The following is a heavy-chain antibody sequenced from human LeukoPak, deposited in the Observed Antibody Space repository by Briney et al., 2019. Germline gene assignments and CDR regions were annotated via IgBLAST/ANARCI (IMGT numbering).Heavy chain of an antibody. CDR3: AKANDYVWGSYRYDFFDY. V-gene: IGHV4-39*07. CDR2: IYYSGST. D-gene: IGHD3-16*02. J-gene: IGHJ4*02. Sequence: SETLSLTCTVSGGSISSSSYYWGWIRQPPGKGLEWIGSIYYSGSTYYNPSLKSRVTISVDTSKNQFSLKLSSVTAAHTAVYYCAKANDYVWGSYRYDFFDYWGQRTLVTVSS. CDR1: GGSISSSSYY.